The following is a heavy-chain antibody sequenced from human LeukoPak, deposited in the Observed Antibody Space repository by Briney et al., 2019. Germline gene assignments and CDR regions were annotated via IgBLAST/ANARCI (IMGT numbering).Heavy chain of an antibody. CDR2: IYYSGST. Sequence: PSETLSLTCTVSGVSISSYYWSWLRQPPGKGLKWIGCIYYSGSTNYNPSLKSRVTISVDTSKNQFSLKLSSVTAADTGVYYCARLYSSSLGRVFDYWGQGTLVTVSS. J-gene: IGHJ4*02. CDR3: ARLYSSSLGRVFDY. D-gene: IGHD6-13*01. CDR1: GVSISSYY. V-gene: IGHV4-59*01.